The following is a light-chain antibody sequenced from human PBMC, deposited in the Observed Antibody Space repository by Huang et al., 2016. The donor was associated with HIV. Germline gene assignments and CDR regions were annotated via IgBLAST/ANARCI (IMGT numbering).Light chain of an antibody. Sequence: IVLTQSPATLSWYLGERVTLSCRASQSISNHLAWYQQRPGQAPRLLIYDASTRVAGVPARVSGSGSGTDFILTINSLEPEDFALYYCQQHDSWLTFGGGTKVEV. CDR1: QSISNH. V-gene: IGKV3-11*01. CDR3: QQHDSWLT. CDR2: DAS. J-gene: IGKJ4*01.